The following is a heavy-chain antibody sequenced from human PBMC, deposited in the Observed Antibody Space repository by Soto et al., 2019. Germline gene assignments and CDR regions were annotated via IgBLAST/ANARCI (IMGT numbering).Heavy chain of an antibody. V-gene: IGHV3-48*02. CDR2: ISSGSTTI. CDR3: SREIGGYPDY. Sequence: GGSLRLSCAASGFSFSIYSMNWVRQAPGKGLEWVSYISSGSTTIYYADSVKGRFTISRDNAKNSLYLQMNSLRDEDTAVYYCSREIGGYPDYWGQGTLVTVSS. J-gene: IGHJ4*02. D-gene: IGHD3-16*02. CDR1: GFSFSIYS.